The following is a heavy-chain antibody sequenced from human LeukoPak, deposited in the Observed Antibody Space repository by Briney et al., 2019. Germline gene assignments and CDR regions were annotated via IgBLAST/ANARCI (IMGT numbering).Heavy chain of an antibody. Sequence: ASVKVSCKVSGYTLTELSMHWVQQAPGKGLEWMGGFDPEDGETIYAQKFQGRVTMTEDTSTDTAYMELSSLRSEDTAVYYCATAELWGGYELPNLWGQGTLVTVSS. CDR3: ATAELWGGYELPNL. CDR1: GYTLTELS. V-gene: IGHV1-24*01. CDR2: FDPEDGET. D-gene: IGHD5-12*01. J-gene: IGHJ5*02.